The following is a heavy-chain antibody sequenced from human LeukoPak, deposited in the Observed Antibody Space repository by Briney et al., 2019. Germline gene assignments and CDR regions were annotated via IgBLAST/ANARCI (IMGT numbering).Heavy chain of an antibody. CDR3: ARDVRRNNSSHIDC. CDR1: GYTFTGYF. J-gene: IGHJ4*02. CDR2: INPNSGGT. V-gene: IGHV1-2*02. Sequence: ASVKFSCKASGYTFTGYFMHWVRQAPGQGPEWMGWINPNSGGTNYAQKFQGRVTMTRDTSINTTYMELSRLKSDDTAVYYCARDVRRNNSSHIDCWGQGALVTVSS. D-gene: IGHD6-13*01.